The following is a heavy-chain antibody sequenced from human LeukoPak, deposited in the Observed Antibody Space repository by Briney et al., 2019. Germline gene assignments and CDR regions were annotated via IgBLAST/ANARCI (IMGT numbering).Heavy chain of an antibody. D-gene: IGHD6-13*01. Sequence: PGGSLRLSCAASGFTFSSYEMNWVRQAPGKGLEWVANIKQDGSEKYYVDSVKGRFTISRDNAKNSLYLQMNSLRAEDTAVYYCARDPGYSSSWFDPWGQGTLVTVSS. CDR3: ARDPGYSSSWFDP. V-gene: IGHV3-7*01. CDR1: GFTFSSYE. J-gene: IGHJ5*02. CDR2: IKQDGSEK.